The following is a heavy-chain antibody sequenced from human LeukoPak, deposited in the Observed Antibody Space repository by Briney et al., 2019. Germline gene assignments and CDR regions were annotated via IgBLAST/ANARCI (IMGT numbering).Heavy chain of an antibody. Sequence: PSETLSLTCTVSGGSISTSSYYWGWIRQPPGKGLEWIASIYYSGSTYYNPSLKSRVTMSVDTSKNQFSLKLSSVTAADTAVYYCARGRPPYDSSGQLFDPWGQGTLVTVSS. V-gene: IGHV4-39*07. CDR2: IYYSGST. J-gene: IGHJ5*02. D-gene: IGHD3-22*01. CDR3: ARGRPPYDSSGQLFDP. CDR1: GGSISTSSYY.